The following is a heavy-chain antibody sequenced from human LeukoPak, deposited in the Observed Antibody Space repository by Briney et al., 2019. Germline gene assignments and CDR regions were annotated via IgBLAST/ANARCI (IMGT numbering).Heavy chain of an antibody. D-gene: IGHD1-26*01. CDR1: GFTVSSNY. CDR2: MYSDGTT. J-gene: IGHJ4*02. CDR3: AREDSGTYYMDFDY. V-gene: IGHV3-66*02. Sequence: PGGSLRLSCAASGFTVSSNYMTWVRQAPKKGLEWVAVMYSDGTTFHADSVKGRFTISRDNSENILYLQMNGLRVDDTAVYYCAREDSGTYYMDFDYWGRGTLVTVSS.